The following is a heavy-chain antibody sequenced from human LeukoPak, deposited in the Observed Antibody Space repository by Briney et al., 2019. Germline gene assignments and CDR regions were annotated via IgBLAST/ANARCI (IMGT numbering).Heavy chain of an antibody. CDR1: GFTFSSYA. CDR2: IRSNGGST. D-gene: IGHD3-10*01. CDR3: ARARSFLSYMDV. V-gene: IGHV3-64*01. J-gene: IGHJ6*03. Sequence: PGGSLRLSCAASGFTFSSYAMHWVRHAPGKRLEYVSAIRSNGGSTYYANSVKGRFTISRDNSKNTLYLQMGSLRAEDMAVYYCARARSFLSYMDVWGKGTTVTISS.